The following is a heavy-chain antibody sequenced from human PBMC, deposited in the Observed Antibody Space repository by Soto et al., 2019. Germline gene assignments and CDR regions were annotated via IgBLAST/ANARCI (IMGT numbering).Heavy chain of an antibody. V-gene: IGHV4-30-2*01. J-gene: IGHJ6*02. CDR2: IYPTGTT. Sequence: SETLSLTCTVSGGSISSGGYSWSWIRHPPGKGLEWIGYIYPTGTTYYNPSLKNRVTISIDTSQNQFSLQLTSMTAADTAVYYCARAPPGPAPRWGVWGQGTTVTVSS. CDR1: GGSISSGGYS. CDR3: ARAPPGPAPRWGV. D-gene: IGHD3-16*01.